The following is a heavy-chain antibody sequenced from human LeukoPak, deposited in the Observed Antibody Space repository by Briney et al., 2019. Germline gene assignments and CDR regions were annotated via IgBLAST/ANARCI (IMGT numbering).Heavy chain of an antibody. CDR2: MYYSGST. V-gene: IGHV4-61*01. Sequence: SETLSLTCNVSGGSVSRSNYYWTWIRQPPGKGLEWIGYMYYSGSTYYNPSLKSRVTISIDTSKNQFSLKLSSVTAADTAVYYCARRSVTTQYFDLWGRGTLVTVSS. CDR3: ARRSVTTQYFDL. J-gene: IGHJ2*01. CDR1: GGSVSRSNYY. D-gene: IGHD4-17*01.